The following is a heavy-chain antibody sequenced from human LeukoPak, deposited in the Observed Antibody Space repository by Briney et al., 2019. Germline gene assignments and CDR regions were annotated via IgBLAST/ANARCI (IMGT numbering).Heavy chain of an antibody. CDR3: ASGIAAAGLFDY. CDR2: IIPIFGTA. CDR1: GGTVSRYA. D-gene: IGHD6-13*01. V-gene: IGHV1-69*13. Sequence: SVKVSCKASGGTVSRYAISWVRQAPGQGLEWMGGIIPIFGTANYAQKFQGRVTITADESTSTAYMELSSLRSEDTAVYYCASGIAAAGLFDYWGHGTLVTVSS. J-gene: IGHJ4*01.